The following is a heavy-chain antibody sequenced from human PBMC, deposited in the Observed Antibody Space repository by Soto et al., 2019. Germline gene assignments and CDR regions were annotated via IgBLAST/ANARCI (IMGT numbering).Heavy chain of an antibody. V-gene: IGHV3-9*01. CDR3: ARNSMATTRGTFDY. D-gene: IGHD5-12*01. CDR1: GFTFEAYA. CDR2: ISWNSGNI. Sequence: EVPLVESGGGLVQPGRSLRLSCAASGFTFEAYAMHWVRQAPGKGLEWVSGISWNSGNIDYADSVKGRFTISRDNAKNSLYLQMNSLRAEDTALYYCARNSMATTRGTFDYWGQGTLVTVSS. J-gene: IGHJ4*02.